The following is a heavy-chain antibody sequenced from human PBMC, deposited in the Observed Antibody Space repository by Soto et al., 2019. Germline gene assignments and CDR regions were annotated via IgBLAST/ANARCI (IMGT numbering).Heavy chain of an antibody. CDR3: AREDDYYDSSGYYSGFGY. D-gene: IGHD3-22*01. Sequence: SETLSLTCTVSGGSISSYYWSWIRQPPGKGLEWIGYIYYSGSTNYNPSLKSRVTISVDTSKNQFSLKLSSVTAADTAVYYCAREDDYYDSSGYYSGFGYWGQGTLVTVSS. CDR2: IYYSGST. V-gene: IGHV4-59*01. J-gene: IGHJ4*02. CDR1: GGSISSYY.